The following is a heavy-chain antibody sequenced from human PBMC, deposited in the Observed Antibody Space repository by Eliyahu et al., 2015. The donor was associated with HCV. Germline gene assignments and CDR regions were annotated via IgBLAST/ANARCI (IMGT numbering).Heavy chain of an antibody. CDR1: GFTFGDYA. Sequence: RSLRLSCTASGFTFGDYAMSWVRQAPGKGLEWVGFIRSKAYGGTTEYAASVKGRFTISRDDSKSIAYLQMNSLKTEDTAVYYCTRDYDYIWGSYRDKETHENDYWGQGTLVTVSS. D-gene: IGHD3-16*02. CDR3: TRDYDYIWGSYRDKETHENDY. V-gene: IGHV3-49*04. CDR2: IRSKAYGGTT. J-gene: IGHJ4*02.